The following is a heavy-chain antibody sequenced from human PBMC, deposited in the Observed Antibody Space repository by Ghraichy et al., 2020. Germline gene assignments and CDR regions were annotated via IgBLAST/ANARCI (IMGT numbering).Heavy chain of an antibody. V-gene: IGHV3-30*18. D-gene: IGHD3-22*01. CDR3: AKEVNSSGYYAYFDH. J-gene: IGHJ4*02. CDR2: VSYNGDTK. CDR1: GFIFSNYG. Sequence: GGSLRLSCAASGFIFSNYGMQWVRQAPGKGLAWVAVVSYNGDTKYYAESVKGRFTVSRDNSKNTMYLQMSSLRVEDTAVYYCAKEVNSSGYYAYFDHWGQGALVTVSS.